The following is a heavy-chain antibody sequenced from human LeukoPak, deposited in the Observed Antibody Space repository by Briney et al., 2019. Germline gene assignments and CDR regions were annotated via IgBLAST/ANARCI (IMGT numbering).Heavy chain of an antibody. D-gene: IGHD3-10*01. J-gene: IGHJ4*02. V-gene: IGHV3-64*01. CDR2: ISSNGGST. CDR3: AKGYGSGSYYISPRFDY. CDR1: GFTFRNSA. Sequence: PGGSLRLSCAASGFTFRNSAMHWVRQAPGKGLEYVSGISSNGGSTYYANAVKGRFTISRDNAKNSLYLQMNSLRAEDTALYYCAKGYGSGSYYISPRFDYWGQGTLVTVSS.